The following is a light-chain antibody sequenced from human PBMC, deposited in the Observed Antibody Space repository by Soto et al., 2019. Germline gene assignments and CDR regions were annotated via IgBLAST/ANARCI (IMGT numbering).Light chain of an antibody. CDR3: QQYGSSPLIS. J-gene: IGKJ5*01. CDR1: QTVSITY. Sequence: PVEIAPLSCRASQTVSITYLTWYQQKPGQAPRLLIFGASKRATGIPDRFSGGGSGRDFTLTISGLEPEDFAVYYCQQYGSSPLISFGQGTRLEIK. V-gene: IGKV3-20*01. CDR2: GAS.